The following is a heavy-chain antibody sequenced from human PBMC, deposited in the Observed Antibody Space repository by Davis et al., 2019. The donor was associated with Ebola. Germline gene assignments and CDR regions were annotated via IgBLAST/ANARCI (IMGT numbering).Heavy chain of an antibody. J-gene: IGHJ6*02. D-gene: IGHD2-15*01. Sequence: ASVKVSCKASGYTFTSYYMHWVRQAPGQGLEWMGIINPSGGSTSYAQKFQGRVTMTRDTSTSTVYMELSSLRSEDTAVYYCAREIVVVVAATPSGYYYYGMDVWGQGTTVTVSS. V-gene: IGHV1-46*03. CDR1: GYTFTSYY. CDR2: INPSGGST. CDR3: AREIVVVVAATPSGYYYYGMDV.